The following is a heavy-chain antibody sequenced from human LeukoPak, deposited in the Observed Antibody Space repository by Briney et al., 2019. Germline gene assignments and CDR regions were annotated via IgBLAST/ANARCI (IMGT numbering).Heavy chain of an antibody. CDR3: AKDRAWGALDY. CDR1: RFTFSSYG. D-gene: IGHD7-27*01. V-gene: IGHV3-30*02. J-gene: IGHJ4*02. CDR2: IRYDGSNK. Sequence: GGSLRLSCAASRFTFSSYGMHWVRQAPGKGLEWVAFIRYDGSNKYYADSVKGRFTISRDNSKNTLYLQMNSLRAEDTAVYYCAKDRAWGALDYWGQGTLVTVSS.